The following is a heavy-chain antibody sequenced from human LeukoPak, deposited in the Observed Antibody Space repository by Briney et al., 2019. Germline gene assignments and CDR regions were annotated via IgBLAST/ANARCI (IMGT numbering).Heavy chain of an antibody. Sequence: GVALRLSCAASGFTFSSYAMSWVRQAPGKGLEWVSAISGSGGSTYYADSVKGRFTISRDNSKNTLYLQMNSLRAEDTAVYYCAKDGYCSGGSCSNFDYWGQGTLVTVSS. V-gene: IGHV3-23*01. CDR3: AKDGYCSGGSCSNFDY. D-gene: IGHD2-15*01. J-gene: IGHJ4*02. CDR2: ISGSGGST. CDR1: GFTFSSYA.